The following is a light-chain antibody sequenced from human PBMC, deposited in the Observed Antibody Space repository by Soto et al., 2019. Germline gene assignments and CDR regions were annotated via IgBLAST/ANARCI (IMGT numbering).Light chain of an antibody. CDR3: QQTYSELVYT. CDR2: HTS. Sequence: EIEMTQSPATLSLSPGERATLSCRASQNINTNLAWYQQSPGRAPRLFIYHTSTRATGIPDRFSGSGSGTEFTLTISSLQSEDFALYYCQQTYSELVYTFGRGTKLEIK. J-gene: IGKJ2*01. CDR1: QNINTN. V-gene: IGKV3-15*01.